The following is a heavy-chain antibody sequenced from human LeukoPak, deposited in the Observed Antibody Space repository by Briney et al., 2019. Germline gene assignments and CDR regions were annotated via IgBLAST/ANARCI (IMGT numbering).Heavy chain of an antibody. CDR3: ARASYYYDSSGYPGYYFDY. D-gene: IGHD3-22*01. V-gene: IGHV1-2*02. CDR1: GYTLTDYY. CDR2: INPNSGGT. Sequence: ASVKVSCKASGYTLTDYYMRWVRQAPGQGLEWMGWINPNSGGTNYTQKFQGRVTMTRDTSISTAYMELSRLRSDDTAVYYCARASYYYDSSGYPGYYFDYWGQGTLVTVSS. J-gene: IGHJ4*02.